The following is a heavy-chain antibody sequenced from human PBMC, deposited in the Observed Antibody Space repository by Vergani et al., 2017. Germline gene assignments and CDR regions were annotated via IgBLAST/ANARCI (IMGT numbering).Heavy chain of an antibody. CDR1: GFTFDDYA. Sequence: EVQLVESGGGLVQPGRSLRLSCAASGFTFDDYAMHWVRQAPGKGLEWVSGISWNSGSIGYADSVKGRFTISRDNAKNSLYLQMNSLRAEDTALYYCAKDIEYYYDSSGYCFDYWGQGTLVTVSS. CDR3: AKDIEYYYDSSGYCFDY. D-gene: IGHD3-22*01. V-gene: IGHV3-9*01. J-gene: IGHJ4*02. CDR2: ISWNSGSI.